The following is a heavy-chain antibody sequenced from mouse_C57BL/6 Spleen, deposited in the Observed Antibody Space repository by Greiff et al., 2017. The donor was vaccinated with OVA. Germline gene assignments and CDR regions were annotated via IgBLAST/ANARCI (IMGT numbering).Heavy chain of an antibody. V-gene: IGHV1-15*01. Sequence: VQLQQSGAELVRPGASVTLSCKASGYTFTDYEMHWVKQTPVHGLEWIGAIDPETGGTAYNQKFKGKAILTADKSSSTAYMELRSLTSEDSAVYYCIYYDYDGGFAYWGQGTLVTVSA. J-gene: IGHJ3*01. D-gene: IGHD2-4*01. CDR2: IDPETGGT. CDR1: GYTFTDYE. CDR3: IYYDYDGGFAY.